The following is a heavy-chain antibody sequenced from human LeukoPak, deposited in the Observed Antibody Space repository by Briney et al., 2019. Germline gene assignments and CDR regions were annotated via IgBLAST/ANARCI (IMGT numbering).Heavy chain of an antibody. CDR1: GGSFSGYY. Sequence: SETLSLTCAVYGGSFSGYYWSWIRQPPGKGLEWIGEINHSGSTNYNPSLKSRVTISVDTSKNQFSLKLSSVTAADTAVYYCARSLTRPYYDSRRRVLYAFDIWGQGTMVTVSS. J-gene: IGHJ3*02. CDR2: INHSGST. CDR3: ARSLTRPYYDSRRRVLYAFDI. D-gene: IGHD3-22*01. V-gene: IGHV4-34*01.